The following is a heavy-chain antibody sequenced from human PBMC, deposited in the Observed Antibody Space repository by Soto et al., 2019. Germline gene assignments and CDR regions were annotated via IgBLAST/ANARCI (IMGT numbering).Heavy chain of an antibody. V-gene: IGHV3-23*01. J-gene: IGHJ6*02. CDR2: ISGSGGST. D-gene: IGHD6-19*01. CDR1: GFTFSTYA. Sequence: GGSLRLSCAASGFTFSTYAMSWVRQAPGKGLEWVSGISGSGGSTYYADSVKGRFTISRDNSKNTLYLQMNSLRAEDTAVYYCAKDPQWLLYSNYYYGMDVWGQGTTVTVSS. CDR3: AKDPQWLLYSNYYYGMDV.